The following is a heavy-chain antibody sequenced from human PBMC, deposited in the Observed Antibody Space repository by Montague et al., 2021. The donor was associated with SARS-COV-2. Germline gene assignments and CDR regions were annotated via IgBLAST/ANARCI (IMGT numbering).Heavy chain of an antibody. D-gene: IGHD3-3*01. CDR2: IYYSGST. Sequence: SETLSLTCTVSGGSISSYYWSWIRQPPGKGLELIGYIYYSGSTNYNPSLKSRVTISVDTSKNQFSLKLSSVTAADTAVYYCARASGKKTIFGVVISYFDYWGQGTLVTVSS. CDR1: GGSISSYY. CDR3: ARASGKKTIFGVVISYFDY. V-gene: IGHV4-59*12. J-gene: IGHJ4*02.